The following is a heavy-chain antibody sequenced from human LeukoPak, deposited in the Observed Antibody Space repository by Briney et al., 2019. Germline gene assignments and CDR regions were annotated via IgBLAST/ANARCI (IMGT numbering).Heavy chain of an antibody. V-gene: IGHV1-18*01. CDR1: GYTFTSYG. CDR3: ARANRWELAEYFQH. J-gene: IGHJ1*01. Sequence: GASVKLSCKPSGYTFTSYGISWVRQAPGQGLEWMGWISAYNGNTNYAQKLQGRVTMTTDTSTSTAYMELRSLRSDDTAVYYCARANRWELAEYFQHWGQGTLVTVSS. D-gene: IGHD1-26*01. CDR2: ISAYNGNT.